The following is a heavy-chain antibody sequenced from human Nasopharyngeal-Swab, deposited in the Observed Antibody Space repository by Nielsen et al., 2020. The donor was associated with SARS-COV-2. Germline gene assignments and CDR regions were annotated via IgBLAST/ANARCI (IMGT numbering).Heavy chain of an antibody. CDR2: INYGGST. D-gene: IGHD1-26*01. V-gene: IGHV4-59*01. J-gene: IGHJ6*02. CDR3: ARGAGRWETSGSYPWWGDYYYYGMDV. Sequence: WSRQRPGKRLEWVGYINYGGSTNYNPSLKSRVTISVDTSKNQFSLKLSSVTAADTAVYYCARGAGRWETSGSYPWWGDYYYYGMDVWGQGTTVTVSS.